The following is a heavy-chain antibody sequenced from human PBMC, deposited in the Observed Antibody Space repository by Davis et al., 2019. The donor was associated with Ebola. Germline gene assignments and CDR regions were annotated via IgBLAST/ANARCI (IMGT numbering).Heavy chain of an antibody. CDR2: IYYSGST. D-gene: IGHD3-10*01. V-gene: IGHV4-30-4*07. CDR1: GGSISSGGYS. Sequence: MPSETLSLTCAVSGGSISSGGYSWSWIRQPPGKGLEWIGYIYYSGSTYYNPSLKSRVTISVDTSKNQFSLKLSSVTAADTAVYYCAREGIITMVRGVNEGPNYWGQGTLVTVSS. J-gene: IGHJ4*02. CDR3: AREGIITMVRGVNEGPNY.